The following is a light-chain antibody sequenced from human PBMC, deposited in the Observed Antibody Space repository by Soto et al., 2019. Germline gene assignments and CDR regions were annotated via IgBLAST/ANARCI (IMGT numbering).Light chain of an antibody. Sequence: ESALTQSPATLSLSPGERATLSCRASQSVSSYLAWYQQKPGQAPRLLIYGASNRATGIPARFSGSGSGTDFTLTISSLEPEDFAVYYCQQRDSWPITFGQGTRLEI. CDR1: QSVSSY. J-gene: IGKJ5*01. CDR2: GAS. V-gene: IGKV3-11*01. CDR3: QQRDSWPIT.